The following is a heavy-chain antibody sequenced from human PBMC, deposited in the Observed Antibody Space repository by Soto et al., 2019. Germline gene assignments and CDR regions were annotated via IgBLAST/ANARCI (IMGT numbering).Heavy chain of an antibody. V-gene: IGHV3-48*03. Sequence: EVQLVESGGGLVQPGGSLRLSCAASGFTFSSYEMNWVRQAPGKGLEWVSNISSSGSTIYYADSVKGRFTISRDNAKSSLYLQMNSLRAEDTAVYYCARDGYDSLGYWGQGTLVTVSS. CDR3: ARDGYDSLGY. CDR2: ISSSGSTI. CDR1: GFTFSSYE. J-gene: IGHJ4*02. D-gene: IGHD5-12*01.